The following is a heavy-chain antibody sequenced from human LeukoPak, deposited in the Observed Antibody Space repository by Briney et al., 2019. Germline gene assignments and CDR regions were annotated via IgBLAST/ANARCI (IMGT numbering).Heavy chain of an antibody. CDR1: GFTFSNAW. D-gene: IGHD3-16*02. V-gene: IGHV3-15*01. Sequence: GGSLRLSCAASGFTFSNAWMSWVRQAPGKGLEWVGRIKSKTDGGTTDYAAPVKGRFTISRDDSKNTLYLQMNSLKTKDTAVYYCTTDSFGELPYYFDYWGQGTLVTVSS. CDR3: TTDSFGELPYYFDY. J-gene: IGHJ4*02. CDR2: IKSKTDGGTT.